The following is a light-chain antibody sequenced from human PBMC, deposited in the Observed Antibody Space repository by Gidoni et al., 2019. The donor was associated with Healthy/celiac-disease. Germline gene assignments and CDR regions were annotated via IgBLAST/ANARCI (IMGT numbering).Light chain of an antibody. CDR3: QQYNSWAKT. V-gene: IGKV1-5*01. J-gene: IGKJ2*01. Sequence: DIQMTQSPSTLSASVGDRVTITCRASQSISSWLAWYQQKPGKAPKLLIYDASSLESGVPSRFSGSGSGTEFTLTISSLQPDDFATYYCQQYNSWAKTFXQXTKLEIK. CDR1: QSISSW. CDR2: DAS.